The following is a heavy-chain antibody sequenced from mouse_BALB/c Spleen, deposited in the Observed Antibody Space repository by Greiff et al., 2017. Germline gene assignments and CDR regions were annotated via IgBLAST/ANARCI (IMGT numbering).Heavy chain of an antibody. J-gene: IGHJ3*01. CDR2: INSNGGST. CDR3: ARDLSAWFAY. CDR1: GFTFSSYG. Sequence: EVKLVESGGGLVQPGGSLKLSCAASGFTFSSYGMSWVRQTPDKRLELVATINSNGGSTYYPDSVKGRFTISRDNAKNTLYLQMSSLKSEDTAMYCCARDLSAWFAYWGQGTLVTVSA. V-gene: IGHV5-6-3*01.